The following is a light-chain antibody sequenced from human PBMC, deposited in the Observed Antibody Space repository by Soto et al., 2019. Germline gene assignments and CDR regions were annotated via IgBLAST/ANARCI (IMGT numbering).Light chain of an antibody. CDR2: DVS. V-gene: IGLV2-11*01. CDR3: CSYAGSYFYV. Sequence: LTQPPTVSVAPGQTARITCSGNNIGRKSVHWYQQHPGKAPKLMIYDVSKRPSGVPDRFSGSKSGNTASLTISGLQAEDEADYYCCSYAGSYFYVFGTGTKVTVL. CDR1: NIGRKS. J-gene: IGLJ1*01.